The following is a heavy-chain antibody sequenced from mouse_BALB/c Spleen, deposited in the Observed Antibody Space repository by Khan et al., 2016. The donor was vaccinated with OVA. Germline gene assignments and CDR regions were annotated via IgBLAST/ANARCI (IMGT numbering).Heavy chain of an antibody. D-gene: IGHD2-4*01. J-gene: IGHJ4*01. CDR3: TFDYDDALDY. Sequence: QVQLQQPGAELVRPGASVKLSCKASGYTFTSYWINWVKQRPGQGLEWIGNIYPSDSYTNYNQKFKDKATLTVDKSSSTAYMQLSSPTSEDAAVYDGTFDYDDALDYWGQGTSVTVSS. CDR2: IYPSDSYT. V-gene: IGHV1-69*02. CDR1: GYTFTSYW.